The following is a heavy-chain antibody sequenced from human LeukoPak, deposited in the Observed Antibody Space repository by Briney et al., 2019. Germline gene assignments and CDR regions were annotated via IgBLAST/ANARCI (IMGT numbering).Heavy chain of an antibody. CDR2: ITNDGSST. Sequence: PGGSLRLSCAASGLTFSSHWMHWVRQAPGKGLVWVSRITNDGSSTTYADSVKGRFTISRDNAKNSLYLQMSNLRAEDTAVYFCARGGGLDVWGQGATATVSS. J-gene: IGHJ6*02. D-gene: IGHD3-16*01. V-gene: IGHV3-74*01. CDR1: GLTFSSHW. CDR3: ARGGGLDV.